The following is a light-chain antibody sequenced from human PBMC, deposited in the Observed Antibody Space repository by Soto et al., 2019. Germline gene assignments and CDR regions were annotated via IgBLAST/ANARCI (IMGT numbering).Light chain of an antibody. CDR3: QHYGSSPTEVS. Sequence: EIVLTQSPDTLSLSPGTGVTLQCAVSQPVSASYMAWYQHKPGQPPRLLIYATTTRAAGTPDRFSGSGSGTDFGRTISRLEPDDFAVYYCQHYGSSPTEVSFGPGTRLETK. CDR2: ATT. J-gene: IGKJ2*01. V-gene: IGKV3-20*01. CDR1: QPVSASY.